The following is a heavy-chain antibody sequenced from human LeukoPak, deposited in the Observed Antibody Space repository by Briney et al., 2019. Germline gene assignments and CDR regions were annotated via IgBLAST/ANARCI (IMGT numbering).Heavy chain of an antibody. CDR2: IYYSGST. CDR1: GGSISSYY. J-gene: IGHJ4*02. CDR3: ARRRYYYDSSGYSTQYYFDY. Sequence: SETLSLTCTVSGGSISSYYWSWIRQPPGKGLEWIGYIYYSGSTNYNPSLKSRVTISVDTSKNQFSLKLSSVTAADTAVYYCARRRYYYDSSGYSTQYYFDYWGQGTLVTVSS. V-gene: IGHV4-59*12. D-gene: IGHD3-22*01.